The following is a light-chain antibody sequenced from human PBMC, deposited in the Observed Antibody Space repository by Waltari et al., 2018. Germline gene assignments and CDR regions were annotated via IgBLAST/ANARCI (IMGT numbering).Light chain of an antibody. V-gene: IGKV3-20*01. CDR1: QSVNSY. J-gene: IGKJ2*03. Sequence: LTQSPATLSLSPGDRVTLSCRASQSVNSYLAWYRQKPGQAPRLLIYAASSRATGIPDRFSGSGSGTEFTLTISSLEPEDFAVYYCQHYSSSPYSFGLGTKVEIK. CDR2: AAS. CDR3: QHYSSSPYS.